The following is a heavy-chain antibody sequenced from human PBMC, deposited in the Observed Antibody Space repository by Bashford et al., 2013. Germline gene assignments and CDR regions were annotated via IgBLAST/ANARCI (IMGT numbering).Heavy chain of an antibody. V-gene: IGHV4-39*07. CDR3: ARLGLEWLFTD. CDR1: GGSVSSSTYY. D-gene: IGHD3-3*01. Sequence: SETLSLTCTVSGGSVSSSTYYWGWIRQPPGKGLEWIGRMHVSGSTNYNPSLKSRVTISVDTSKNQVSLKLNSVTAADTAVYYCARLGLEWLFTDWGQGILVTVSS. J-gene: IGHJ4*02. CDR2: MHVSGST.